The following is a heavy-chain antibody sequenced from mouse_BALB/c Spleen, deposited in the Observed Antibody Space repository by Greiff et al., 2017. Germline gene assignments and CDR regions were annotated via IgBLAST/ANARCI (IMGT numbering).Heavy chain of an antibody. Sequence: EVQLQQSGAELVKPGASVKLSCTASGFTIKDSYMHWVKQRPEQGLEWIGRIDPANGNTKYDPKFQGKATITADTSSNTAYLQLSSLTSEDTAVYYCARENYYGSSYDYFDYWGQGTTLTVSS. V-gene: IGHV14-3*02. CDR3: ARENYYGSSYDYFDY. J-gene: IGHJ2*01. CDR1: GFTIKDSY. D-gene: IGHD1-1*01. CDR2: IDPANGNT.